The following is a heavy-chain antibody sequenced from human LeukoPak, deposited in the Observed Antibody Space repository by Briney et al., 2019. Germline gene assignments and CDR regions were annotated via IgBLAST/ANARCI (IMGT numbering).Heavy chain of an antibody. J-gene: IGHJ4*02. Sequence: GGSLRLSCAASGFTFRTYAMGWVRQAPGKGLEWVSSITSSGSYTYYADSAKGRFTISRDNAKNSLYLQMNSLRADDTGVYYCARALDSGWYVWSYWGQGTLVTVSA. D-gene: IGHD6-19*01. CDR1: GFTFRTYA. V-gene: IGHV3-21*01. CDR2: ITSSGSYT. CDR3: ARALDSGWYVWSY.